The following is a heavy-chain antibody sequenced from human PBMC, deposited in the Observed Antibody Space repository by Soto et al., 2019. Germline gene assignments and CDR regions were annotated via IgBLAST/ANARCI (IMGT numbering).Heavy chain of an antibody. J-gene: IGHJ5*02. CDR2: IFYSGST. D-gene: IGHD3-22*01. Sequence: SETLSLTCTVSGGSVSSGSYYWSWIRQPPGKGLEWIGYIFYSGSTNYNPSLKSRVTISVDTSKNQFSLKLSSVTAADTAVYYCAREAPPYYYDSSGHSGLRWFDPWGQGTLVTVSS. CDR1: GGSVSSGSYY. V-gene: IGHV4-61*01. CDR3: AREAPPYYYDSSGHSGLRWFDP.